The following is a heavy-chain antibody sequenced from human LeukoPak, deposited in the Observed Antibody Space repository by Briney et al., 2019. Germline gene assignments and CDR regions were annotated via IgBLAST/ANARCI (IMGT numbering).Heavy chain of an antibody. CDR3: ARELGWQQLSPPGFDP. CDR2: IYYSGST. V-gene: IGHV4-59*01. J-gene: IGHJ5*02. Sequence: SETLSLTCTVSGCSIRSYYWSWIRQPPGKGLEWMGDIYYSGSTNYNPSLKSRVTISVDTSKNQFSLKLSSVTAADTAVYYCARELGWQQLSPPGFDPWGQGTLVTVSS. CDR1: GCSIRSYY. D-gene: IGHD6-13*01.